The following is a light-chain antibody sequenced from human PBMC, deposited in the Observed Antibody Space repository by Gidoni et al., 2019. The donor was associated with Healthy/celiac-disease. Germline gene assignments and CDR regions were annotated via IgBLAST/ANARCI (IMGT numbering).Light chain of an antibody. V-gene: IGKV3-11*01. J-gene: IGKJ2*01. CDR2: DAS. Sequence: EIVLTQSPATLSLSPGERATLSCRASQSVSSYLAWYQQKPGQAPRLLIYDASNRATGIPARLSGSGSGTDFALTISSIEPEDFEVYYCQQRRNWPPVYTFGQGTKLEIK. CDR1: QSVSSY. CDR3: QQRRNWPPVYT.